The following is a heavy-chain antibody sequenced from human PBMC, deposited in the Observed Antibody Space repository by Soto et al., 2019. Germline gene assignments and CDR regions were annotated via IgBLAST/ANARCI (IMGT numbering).Heavy chain of an antibody. V-gene: IGHV3-21*01. J-gene: IGHJ4*02. D-gene: IGHD2-2*01. CDR1: GFPFNNYG. CDR3: AREDSIIIPAVSDF. CDR2: VSKSDYT. Sequence: GGSLRLSCTVSGFPFNNYGINWVRQAPGKGLEWVSSVSKSDYTYYSDSVKGRFTISRGNAKNSVSLQMDTLRVEDTAVYYCAREDSIIIPAVSDFWGQGTLVTVSS.